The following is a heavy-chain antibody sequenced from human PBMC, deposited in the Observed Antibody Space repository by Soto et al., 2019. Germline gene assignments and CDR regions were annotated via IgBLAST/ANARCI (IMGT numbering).Heavy chain of an antibody. D-gene: IGHD6-19*01. CDR1: GITFSSYG. Sequence: GGSLRLSCAASGITFSSYGMHWVRQAPGKGLEWVAVISYDGTNKYYGDSVKGRFTISRDNSKNTLYLQMSSLRSEDTAVYYCASSSVRGPFFDYWGQGTLVTVSS. V-gene: IGHV3-30*03. CDR2: ISYDGTNK. CDR3: ASSSVRGPFFDY. J-gene: IGHJ4*02.